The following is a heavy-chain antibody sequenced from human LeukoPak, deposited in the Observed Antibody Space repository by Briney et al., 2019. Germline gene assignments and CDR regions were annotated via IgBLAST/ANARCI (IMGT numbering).Heavy chain of an antibody. CDR1: GGSFRGYY. CDR2: INHSGST. D-gene: IGHD6-19*01. V-gene: IGHV4-34*01. Sequence: SETLSLTCTVYGGSFRGYYWSWIRQPPGKGLEWIGEINHSGSTNYNPSLKSRVTISVDTSKNQFSLKLSSVTAADTAVYYCARGRRGIAVAGPYSPYWFFDHWGHGTLVTVSS. CDR3: ARGRRGIAVAGPYSPYWFFDH. J-gene: IGHJ2*01.